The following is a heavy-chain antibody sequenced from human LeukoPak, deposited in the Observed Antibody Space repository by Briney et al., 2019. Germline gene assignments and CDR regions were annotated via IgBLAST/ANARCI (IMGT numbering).Heavy chain of an antibody. CDR1: GGSIRGYY. CDR2: IYYSGST. CDR3: ARVIAARTFDY. D-gene: IGHD6-6*01. V-gene: IGHV4-59*01. Sequence: SETLSLTCTVSGGSIRGYYWSWIRQPPGKGLEWIGYIYYSGSTNYNPSLKSRVTISVDTSKNQFSLKLSSVTAADTAVYYCARVIAARTFDYWGQGTLVTVSS. J-gene: IGHJ4*02.